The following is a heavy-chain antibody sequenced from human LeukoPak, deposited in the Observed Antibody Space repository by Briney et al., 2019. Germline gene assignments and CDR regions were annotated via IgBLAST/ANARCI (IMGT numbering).Heavy chain of an antibody. CDR3: ARDDWYYGSGSFGYYYYGMDV. J-gene: IGHJ6*02. D-gene: IGHD3-10*01. CDR1: GDSVSSNSAA. Sequence: SQTLSLTCAISGDSVSSNSAAWSWIRQSPSRGLEWLGRTYYRSKWYNDYAVSVKSRITINPDTSKNQFSLQLNSVTPEDTAVYYCARDDWYYGSGSFGYYYYGMDVWGQGTTVTVSS. CDR2: TYYRSKWYN. V-gene: IGHV6-1*01.